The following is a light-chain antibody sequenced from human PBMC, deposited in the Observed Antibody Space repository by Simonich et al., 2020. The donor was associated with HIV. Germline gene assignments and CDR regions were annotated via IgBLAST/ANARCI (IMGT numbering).Light chain of an antibody. Sequence: IQLTQSPSTLSASVGDRVTITCRASQSISTWLAWYQQKPGKAPKLMIYKASTLQSGVPSTFSGSGSGTEFTLTISSLQPDDFATYYCQQYNSYSPTFGQGTKVEIK. J-gene: IGKJ1*01. V-gene: IGKV1-5*03. CDR2: KAS. CDR1: QSISTW. CDR3: QQYNSYSPT.